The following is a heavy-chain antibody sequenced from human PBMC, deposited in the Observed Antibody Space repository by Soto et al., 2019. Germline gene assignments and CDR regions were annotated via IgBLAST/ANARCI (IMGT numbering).Heavy chain of an antibody. V-gene: IGHV4-59*01. J-gene: IGHJ4*02. CDR2: IYYSGST. Sequence: SEMLSLTCTVSGGSIRSNYWNWIRQPPGMGLEWIGYIYYSGSTNYNPSLKSRVTISVDTSKNQFSLKLTSVTAADTAVYYCERGYFNILTGYYTDYWGPGTLVTVSS. CDR3: ERGYFNILTGYYTDY. D-gene: IGHD3-9*01. CDR1: GGSIRSNY.